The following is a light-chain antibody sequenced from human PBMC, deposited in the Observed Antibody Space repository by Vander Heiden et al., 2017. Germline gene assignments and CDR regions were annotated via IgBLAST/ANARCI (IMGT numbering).Light chain of an antibody. CDR2: GTS. V-gene: IGKV3-20*01. Sequence: VVLTQSPGTLSLSPGERATLSCRASQSVSSSYLAWYQQKPGQAPRLLIYGTSNRATGTPDRFSGSGLGTDFTLSISRLEPEDFAVYYCQKGGDSTGTFGQGTKVEIK. CDR1: QSVSSSY. CDR3: QKGGDSTGT. J-gene: IGKJ1*01.